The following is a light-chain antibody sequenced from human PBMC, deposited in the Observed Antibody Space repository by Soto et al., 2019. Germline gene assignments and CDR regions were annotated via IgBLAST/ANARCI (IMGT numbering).Light chain of an antibody. J-gene: IGKJ1*01. V-gene: IGKV3-11*01. CDR3: QQFRGT. Sequence: EIVLTQSPATLSLSPGERATLSCRASQSVTWYLAWYQQKPGQAPRLLIFDATNRATGIPARFSGSGSGTDFTLTISSLEPEDFAVYYCQQFRGTFGQGTKVEIE. CDR2: DAT. CDR1: QSVTWY.